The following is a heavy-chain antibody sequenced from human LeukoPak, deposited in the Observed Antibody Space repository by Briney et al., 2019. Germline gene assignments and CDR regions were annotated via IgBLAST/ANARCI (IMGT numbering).Heavy chain of an antibody. CDR1: GFTFSNYP. J-gene: IGHJ4*02. CDR2: ISNDGINK. CDR3: ARDRLRAVAGTGYFDY. Sequence: GRSLRLSCAASGFTFSNYPMHWVRQAPGKGLEWVSVISNDGINKYYADSVKGRFTISRDNSKNTLYLQMNSLRPEDTAVYYCARDRLRAVAGTGYFDYWGQGTLVTVSS. D-gene: IGHD6-19*01. V-gene: IGHV3-30*04.